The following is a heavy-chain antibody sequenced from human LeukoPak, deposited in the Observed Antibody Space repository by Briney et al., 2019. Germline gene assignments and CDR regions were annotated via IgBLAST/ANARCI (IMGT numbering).Heavy chain of an antibody. J-gene: IGHJ4*02. V-gene: IGHV3-23*01. CDR3: AKYDSSSWYYFDY. CDR2: IRGSGGNT. Sequence: GGSLRLSCAASGFTFSSYAMSWVRQAPGKGLEWVSAIRGSGGNTYYADSEKGRFTIPRDNCKNTLYLQMNSLRAEDTAVYYCAKYDSSSWYYFDYWGQGTLVTVSS. D-gene: IGHD6-13*01. CDR1: GFTFSSYA.